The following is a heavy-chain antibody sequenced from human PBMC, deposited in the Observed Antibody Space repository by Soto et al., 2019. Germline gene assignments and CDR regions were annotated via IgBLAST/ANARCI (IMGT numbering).Heavy chain of an antibody. CDR1: GYTFTSYA. D-gene: IGHD4-17*01. Sequence: ASVKVSCKASGYTFTSYAMHWVRQAPGQRLEWMGWINAGNGNTKYSQKFQGRVTITRDTSASTAYMKLSSLRSEDTAVYYCARDPFRLSYYGDHLYYYYYYMDVWGKGTTVTVSS. J-gene: IGHJ6*03. CDR2: INAGNGNT. V-gene: IGHV1-3*01. CDR3: ARDPFRLSYYGDHLYYYYYYMDV.